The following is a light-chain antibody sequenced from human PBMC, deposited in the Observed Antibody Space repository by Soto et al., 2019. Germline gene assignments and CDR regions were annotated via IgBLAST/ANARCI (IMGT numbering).Light chain of an antibody. CDR1: QSLLHSNGYNY. Sequence: DIVMTQSPLSLPVTPGDPASISCMSSQSLLHSNGYNYLDWYLQKPGQSPQLLIYLGSNRASGVPDRFSGSGSGTDFTLKISRVEAEDVGVYYCMQALQTTWTFGQGTKVDI. J-gene: IGKJ1*01. CDR2: LGS. V-gene: IGKV2-28*01. CDR3: MQALQTTWT.